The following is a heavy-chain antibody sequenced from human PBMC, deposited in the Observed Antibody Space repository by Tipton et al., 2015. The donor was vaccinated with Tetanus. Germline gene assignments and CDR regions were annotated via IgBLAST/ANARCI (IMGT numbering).Heavy chain of an antibody. CDR3: ARDQIVEQATRDHDYGVDV. Sequence: SLRLSCEATGFSFNSDWMTWVRQAPGKGLEWVSSISSGSTYIYYADSVKGRFTISRDNAKNSLYLLMDSLRAEDTAVYYCARDQIVEQATRDHDYGVDVWGQGTTVTVSS. CDR1: GFSFNSDW. V-gene: IGHV3-21*01. J-gene: IGHJ6*02. D-gene: IGHD3-22*01. CDR2: ISSGSTYI.